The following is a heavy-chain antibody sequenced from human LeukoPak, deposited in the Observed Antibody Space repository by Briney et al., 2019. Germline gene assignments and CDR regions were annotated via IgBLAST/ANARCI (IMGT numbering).Heavy chain of an antibody. V-gene: IGHV3-21*01. D-gene: IGHD5-18*01. J-gene: IGHJ6*03. CDR1: GFTFSSYS. Sequence: GGPLRLSCAASGFTFSSYSMNWVRQAPGKGLEWVSSISSSSSYIYYADSVKGRFTISRDNAKNSLYLQMNSLRAEDTAVYYCARVGLRGYSYGYYMDVWGKGTTVTVSS. CDR3: ARVGLRGYSYGYYMDV. CDR2: ISSSSSYI.